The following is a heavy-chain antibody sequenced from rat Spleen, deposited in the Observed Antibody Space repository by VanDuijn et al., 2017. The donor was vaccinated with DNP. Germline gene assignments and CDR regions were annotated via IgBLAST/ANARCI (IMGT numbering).Heavy chain of an antibody. J-gene: IGHJ3*01. CDR1: GFIFSNYW. V-gene: IGHV5-31*01. Sequence: EVQLVESGGGPVQPGRSLKLSCVASGFIFSNYWMTWIRQAPGKGLEWVTSITNTGGSAYYLDSVKGRFTISRDNAKSTLYLQMDSLRSEDTATYYCATGGYGGYSEGNWFAYWGQGTLVTVSS. CDR3: ATGGYGGYSEGNWFAY. CDR2: ITNTGGSA. D-gene: IGHD1-11*01.